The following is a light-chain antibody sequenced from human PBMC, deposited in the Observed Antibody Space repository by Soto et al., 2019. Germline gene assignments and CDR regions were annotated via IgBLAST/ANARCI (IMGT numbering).Light chain of an antibody. CDR2: GAS. CDR3: HQYNNWSPYT. V-gene: IGKV3-15*01. Sequence: EIVMTQSPATLSVSPGERATLSCRASQSVSSNFAWYQQKPGQAPKLLIYGASTRATGIPARFSGSGSGTEFTTTISSRLYEYFSVSYCHQYNNWSPYTFGQGTKLEIK. J-gene: IGKJ2*01. CDR1: QSVSSN.